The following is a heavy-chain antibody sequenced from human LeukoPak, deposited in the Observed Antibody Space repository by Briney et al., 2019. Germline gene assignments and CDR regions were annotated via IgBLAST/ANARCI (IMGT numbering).Heavy chain of an antibody. J-gene: IGHJ4*02. CDR1: GYTFTSFG. D-gene: IGHD6-19*01. CDR3: ARERSGWPPDY. CDR2: ISAYNGTT. Sequence: ASVKVSCKASGYTFTSFGISWVRQAPGQGLEWMGWISAYNGTTDCAQKFQGRVTMTKDTSTSTVYMELRSLRSDDTAVYYCARERSGWPPDYWGQGTLVTVSS. V-gene: IGHV1-18*01.